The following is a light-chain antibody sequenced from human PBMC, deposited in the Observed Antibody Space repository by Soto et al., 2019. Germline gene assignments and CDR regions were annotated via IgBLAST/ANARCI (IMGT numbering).Light chain of an antibody. V-gene: IGLV2-11*01. CDR3: CSYAGGHTVV. CDR2: DVS. Sequence: QSALTQPRSVSGSPGQSVTISCTGTSSDVGGYNYVSWYQQHPGKAPKLMIYDVSKRPSGVPHRFSGTKSGNTASLANSGLQAEDEADYYFCSYAGGHTVVFGGGTKLTVL. J-gene: IGLJ2*01. CDR1: SSDVGGYNY.